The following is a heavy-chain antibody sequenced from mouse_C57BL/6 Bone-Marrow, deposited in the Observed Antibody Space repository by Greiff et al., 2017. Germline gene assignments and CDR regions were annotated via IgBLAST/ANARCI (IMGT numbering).Heavy chain of an antibody. J-gene: IGHJ3*01. D-gene: IGHD2-5*01. CDR2: IHPNSGST. Sequence: QVQLQQPGAELVKPGASVKLSCTASGYTFTSYWMHWVKQRPGQGLEWIGMIHPNSGSTNYNEKFKSKATLTVDKSSSTAYMKLSSLTSEDSAVYYCARGGIGYSNFIAYWGQGTLVTVSA. V-gene: IGHV1-64*01. CDR1: GYTFTSYW. CDR3: ARGGIGYSNFIAY.